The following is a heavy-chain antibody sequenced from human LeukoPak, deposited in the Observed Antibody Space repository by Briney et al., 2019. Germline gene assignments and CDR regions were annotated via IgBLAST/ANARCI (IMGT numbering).Heavy chain of an antibody. Sequence: GGSLRLSCAASGFTFDDYGMSWVRQAPGKGLEWVSGINWNGGSIGYADSVKGRFTISRDNSKNTLYLQMNSLRAEDTAVYYCAKDLDIVVVVAIDAFDIWGQGTMVTVSS. V-gene: IGHV3-20*04. CDR2: INWNGGSI. D-gene: IGHD2-15*01. J-gene: IGHJ3*02. CDR1: GFTFDDYG. CDR3: AKDLDIVVVVAIDAFDI.